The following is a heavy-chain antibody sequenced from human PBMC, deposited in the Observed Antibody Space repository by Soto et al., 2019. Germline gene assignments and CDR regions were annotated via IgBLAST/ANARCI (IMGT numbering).Heavy chain of an antibody. J-gene: IGHJ4*02. CDR3: ARDCSSSGAVAIDY. V-gene: IGHV1-18*01. Sequence: ASAKVSCKASGYTFTTYGLSWARQAPGQGLEWMGWISAYNGNTNYAQKLQGRVTMTTDTSTSTAYMELRSLRYDDTAVYYCARDCSSSGAVAIDYWGQGTLVTVSS. D-gene: IGHD6-6*01. CDR1: GYTFTTYG. CDR2: ISAYNGNT.